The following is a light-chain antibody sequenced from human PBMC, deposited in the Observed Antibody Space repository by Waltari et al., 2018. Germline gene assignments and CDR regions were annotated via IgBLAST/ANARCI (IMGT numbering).Light chain of an antibody. CDR3: CSYAGSSTFVV. J-gene: IGLJ2*01. CDR1: SSDGGSYKL. V-gene: IGLV2-23*01. Sequence: QSALTQPASVSGSPGQSITISCTGTSSDGGSYKLVSWYQQYPGKAPKLMIYDGSKRPSGVSNRFSGSKSGNTASLTISGLQAEDEADYYCCSYAGSSTFVVFGGGTKLTVL. CDR2: DGS.